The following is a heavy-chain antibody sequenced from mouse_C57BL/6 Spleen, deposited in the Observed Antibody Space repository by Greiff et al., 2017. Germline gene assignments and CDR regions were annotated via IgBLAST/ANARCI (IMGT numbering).Heavy chain of an antibody. Sequence: VQLVESGAELVKPGASVKISCKASGYAFSSYWMNWVKQRPGKGLEWIGQIYPGDGDTNYNGKFKGKATLTADKSSSTAYMQLSSLTSEDSAVYFCARDYSNYYFDYWGQGTTLTVSS. J-gene: IGHJ2*01. V-gene: IGHV1-80*01. CDR3: ARDYSNYYFDY. D-gene: IGHD2-5*01. CDR1: GYAFSSYW. CDR2: IYPGDGDT.